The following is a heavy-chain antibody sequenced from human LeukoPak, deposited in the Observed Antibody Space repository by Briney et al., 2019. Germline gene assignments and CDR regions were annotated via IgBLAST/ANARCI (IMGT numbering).Heavy chain of an antibody. D-gene: IGHD6-13*01. Sequence: SETLSLTCTVSGGSISTTGYYWAWIRQPPGKGLEWIASIYYSGSTYYNSSLKSRVTISVDTSRNQFSLKLSSVTAADSALYYCASDKGYSNNYFDYWGQGTLVTVSS. V-gene: IGHV4-39*01. CDR2: IYYSGST. CDR1: GGSISTTGYY. CDR3: ASDKGYSNNYFDY. J-gene: IGHJ4*01.